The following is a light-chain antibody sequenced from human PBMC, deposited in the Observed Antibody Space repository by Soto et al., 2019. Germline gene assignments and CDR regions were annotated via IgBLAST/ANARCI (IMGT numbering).Light chain of an antibody. CDR3: QHYGSSPYT. J-gene: IGKJ2*01. V-gene: IGKV3-20*01. CDR1: QSVSSSY. CDR2: GAS. Sequence: EIVLTQSPGTLSLSPGERATLSCRASQSVSSSYLAWYQHKPGQAPRLLIYGASSRATGIPDRFSGSGSGTDCTLTISRLEREDFAVYYCQHYGSSPYTFGQGTKLEIK.